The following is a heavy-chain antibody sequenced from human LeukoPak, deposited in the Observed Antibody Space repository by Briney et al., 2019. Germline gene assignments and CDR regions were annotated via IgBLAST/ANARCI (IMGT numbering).Heavy chain of an antibody. J-gene: IGHJ5*02. D-gene: IGHD4-17*01. CDR2: INPTGGST. CDR3: ARSTVTPNWLDP. V-gene: IGHV1-46*01. Sequence: ASVKVSCKASGYTFPSYFMHWVRQAPGQGLEWMGIINPTGGSTTYAQKFQGRVTMTRDTSTSTVYMELSSLRSDDTAVYYCARSTVTPNWLDPWGQGTLVTVSS. CDR1: GYTFPSYF.